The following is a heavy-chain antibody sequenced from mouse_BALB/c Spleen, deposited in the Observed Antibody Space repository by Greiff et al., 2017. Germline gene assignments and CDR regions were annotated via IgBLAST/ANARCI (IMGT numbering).Heavy chain of an antibody. D-gene: IGHD2-4*01. J-gene: IGHJ4*01. CDR1: GYSITSDYA. CDR2: ISYSGST. Sequence: EVKLMESGPGLVKPSQSLSLTCTVTGYSITSDYAWNWIRQFPGNKLEWMGYISYSGSTSYNPSLKSRISITRDTSKNQFFLQLNSVTTEDTATYYCATYYDYVYYAMDYWGQGTSVTVSS. CDR3: ATYYDYVYYAMDY. V-gene: IGHV3-2*02.